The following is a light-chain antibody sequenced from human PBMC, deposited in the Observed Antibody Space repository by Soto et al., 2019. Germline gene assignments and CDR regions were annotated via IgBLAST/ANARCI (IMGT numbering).Light chain of an antibody. CDR3: QQHNNWPQ. Sequence: EIVMTQSPATLSVSPGESVTLSCRASQSVGNNLAWYQQKPGQAPRLLIYGASTRATGIPARFSGSGSGTEFTLTISSLQSEDFAVYYCQQHNNWPQFGQGTKVDIK. CDR1: QSVGNN. CDR2: GAS. V-gene: IGKV3-15*01. J-gene: IGKJ1*01.